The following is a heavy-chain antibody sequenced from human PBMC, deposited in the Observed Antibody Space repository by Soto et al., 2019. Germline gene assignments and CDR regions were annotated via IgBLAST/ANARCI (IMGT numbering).Heavy chain of an antibody. CDR2: INHSGST. CDR3: ARGLDSSGYKGNRDY. J-gene: IGHJ4*01. Sequence: SETLSLTCAVYGGSFSGYYWSWIRQPPGKGLEWIGEINHSGSTNYNPSLKGRVTISVDTSKNQFSLKLSSVTAADTAVYYCARGLDSSGYKGNRDYWGHGTLFTVSS. D-gene: IGHD3-22*01. V-gene: IGHV4-34*01. CDR1: GGSFSGYY.